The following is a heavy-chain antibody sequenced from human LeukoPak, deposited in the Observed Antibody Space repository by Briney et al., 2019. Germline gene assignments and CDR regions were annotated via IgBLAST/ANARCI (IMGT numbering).Heavy chain of an antibody. J-gene: IGHJ3*02. CDR2: ISYDGSNK. CDR1: GFTFSSYA. CDR3: ARDMPLALQTDAFDI. D-gene: IGHD2-2*01. V-gene: IGHV3-30*04. Sequence: GGSLRLSCAASGFTFSSYAMHWVRQAPGKGLEWVAVISYDGSNKYYADSVKGRFTISRDNSKNTLYLQMNSLRAEDTAVYYCARDMPLALQTDAFDIWGQGTMATVSS.